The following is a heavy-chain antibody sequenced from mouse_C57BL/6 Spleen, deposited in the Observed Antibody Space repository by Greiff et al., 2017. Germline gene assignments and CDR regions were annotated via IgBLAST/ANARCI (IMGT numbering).Heavy chain of an antibody. J-gene: IGHJ4*01. Sequence: VKLMESGPELVKPGASVKISCKASGYSFTSYYIHWVKQRPGQGLEWIGWIYPGSGNTKYNEKFKGKATLTADTSSSTAYMQLSSLTSEDSAVYYCARWYDYEGAMDYWGQGTSVTVSS. D-gene: IGHD2-4*01. CDR3: ARWYDYEGAMDY. CDR2: IYPGSGNT. CDR1: GYSFTSYY. V-gene: IGHV1-66*01.